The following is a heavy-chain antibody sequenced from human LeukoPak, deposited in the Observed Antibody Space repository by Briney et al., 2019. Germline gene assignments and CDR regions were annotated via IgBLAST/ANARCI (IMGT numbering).Heavy chain of an antibody. D-gene: IGHD1-14*01. CDR3: ARFIPGGAFDI. CDR1: GVTISSNY. J-gene: IGHJ3*02. V-gene: IGHV4-4*07. Sequence: PSETLSLTCTVSGVTISSNYWSWLRQPAGKGLEWIGRIYTSGSTNYNPSLKSRVTMSVDTSKNQFSLKLSSVTAADTAVYYCARFIPGGAFDIWGQGTMVTVSS. CDR2: IYTSGST.